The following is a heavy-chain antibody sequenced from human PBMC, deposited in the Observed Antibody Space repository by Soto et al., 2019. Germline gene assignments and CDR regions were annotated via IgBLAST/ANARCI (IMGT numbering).Heavy chain of an antibody. D-gene: IGHD1-26*01. CDR1: GFTFSSYG. CDR2: ISYDGSNK. J-gene: IGHJ4*02. Sequence: SLRLSCAASGFTFSSYGMHWVRQAPGKGLEWVAVISYDGSNKYYADSVKGRFTISRDNSKNTLYLQMNSLRAEDTAVYYCAKGIYSGSYFADYWGRGTLVTVSS. CDR3: AKGIYSGSYFADY. V-gene: IGHV3-30*18.